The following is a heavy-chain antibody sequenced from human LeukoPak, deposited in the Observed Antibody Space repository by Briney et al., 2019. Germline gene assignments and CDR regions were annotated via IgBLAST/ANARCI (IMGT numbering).Heavy chain of an antibody. D-gene: IGHD5-18*01. J-gene: IGHJ6*02. CDR3: ARGGGYSLVYYYYGMDV. CDR2: INHSGST. V-gene: IGHV4-34*01. CDR1: GGSFSGYY. Sequence: SETLSLTCAVYGGSFSGYYWSWIRQPPGKGLEWIGEINHSGSTNYNPSLKSRVTISVDTSKNQFSLKLSSVTAAGTAVYYCARGGGYSLVYYYYGMDVWGQGTTVTVSS.